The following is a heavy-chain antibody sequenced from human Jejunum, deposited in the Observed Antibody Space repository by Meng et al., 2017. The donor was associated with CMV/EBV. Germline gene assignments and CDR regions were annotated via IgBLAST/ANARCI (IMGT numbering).Heavy chain of an antibody. Sequence: LSLTCGIYGTSFSAYYWSWIRQSPQKGLEWIGEIDHSGNTNYNPSLQNRVFISIDTSKKQISLNLTSVTAADTAVYFCARGIVGAVWSQGTQVTVSS. CDR1: GTSFSAYY. V-gene: IGHV4-34*01. CDR3: ARGIVGAV. J-gene: IGHJ1*01. CDR2: IDHSGNT. D-gene: IGHD2-15*01.